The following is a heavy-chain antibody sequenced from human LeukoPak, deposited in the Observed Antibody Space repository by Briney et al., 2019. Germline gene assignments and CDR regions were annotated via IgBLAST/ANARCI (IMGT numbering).Heavy chain of an antibody. J-gene: IGHJ3*02. D-gene: IGHD5-18*01. CDR3: ARERIQLWDDAFDI. Sequence: PSETLSLTCTVSGGSISSYYWSWIRQPAGKGLEWIGRIYTSGSTNYNPSLKSRVTMSVDTSKNQFSLKLSSVTAADTAVYYCARERIQLWDDAFDIWGQGTMVTVSS. V-gene: IGHV4-4*07. CDR2: IYTSGST. CDR1: GGSISSYY.